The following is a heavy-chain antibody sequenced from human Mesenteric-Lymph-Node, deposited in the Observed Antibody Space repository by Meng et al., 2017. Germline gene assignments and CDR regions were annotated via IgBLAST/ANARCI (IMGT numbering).Heavy chain of an antibody. J-gene: IGHJ4*02. V-gene: IGHV3-21*01. CDR2: ISSSSNYI. Sequence: EVQLVESGGGLVKPGGSLRLYCAASGFTFSSYTMNWVRRGPGKGLEWVSSISSSSNYIYSADSVKGRFTISRDNAKNSLYLQMNSLRAEDTAVYYCARDTPGLLFDYWGQGTLVTVSS. D-gene: IGHD5-18*01. CDR1: GFTFSSYT. CDR3: ARDTPGLLFDY.